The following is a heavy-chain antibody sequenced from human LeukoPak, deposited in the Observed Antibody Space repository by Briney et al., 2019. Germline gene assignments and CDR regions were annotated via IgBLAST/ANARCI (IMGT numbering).Heavy chain of an antibody. D-gene: IGHD2-15*01. Sequence: GGSPRLSCAAPGFTFSSYSMNWVPQAPGKGLEWVSYISSSSSTIYYADSVKGRFTISRDNAKNSVYLQMSSLRAEDTAVYYCARGGKLLFFDYWGQRTLVTVSS. CDR2: ISSSSSTI. J-gene: IGHJ4*02. V-gene: IGHV3-48*01. CDR1: GFTFSSYS. CDR3: ARGGKLLFFDY.